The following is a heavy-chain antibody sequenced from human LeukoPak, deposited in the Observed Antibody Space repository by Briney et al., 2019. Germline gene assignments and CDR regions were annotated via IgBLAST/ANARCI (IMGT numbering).Heavy chain of an antibody. V-gene: IGHV3-74*01. Sequence: GGSLRLSCAASGFTFDDYAMHWVRQAPGKGLVWVSRVNSDGSSTSYAASVEGRFTISRDNAKNTLYLQMNSLRDEDTAVYYCARDSRSSGLTVDYWGQGALVTVSS. CDR1: GFTFDDYA. D-gene: IGHD6-19*01. CDR2: VNSDGSST. J-gene: IGHJ4*01. CDR3: ARDSRSSGLTVDY.